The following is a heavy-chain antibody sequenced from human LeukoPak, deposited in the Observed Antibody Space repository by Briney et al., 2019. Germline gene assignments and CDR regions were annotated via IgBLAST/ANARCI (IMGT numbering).Heavy chain of an antibody. CDR1: GGSFSGYY. CDR2: INHSGST. CDR3: ARALWDYGDYVSVY. J-gene: IGHJ4*02. V-gene: IGHV4-34*01. Sequence: SETLSLSCAVYGGSFSGYYWSWIRQPPGKGLEWIGEINHSGSTNYNPSLKSRVTISVDTSKNQFSLKLSSVTAADTAVYYCARALWDYGDYVSVYWGQGTLVTVSS. D-gene: IGHD4-17*01.